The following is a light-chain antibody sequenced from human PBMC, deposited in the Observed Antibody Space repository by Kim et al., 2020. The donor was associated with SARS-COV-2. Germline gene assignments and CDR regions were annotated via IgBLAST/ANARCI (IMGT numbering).Light chain of an antibody. Sequence: QPVLAQPASVSGSPGQSITISCTGTSSDVGAYNYVSWYQQHPGKAPKIMIYDVSKRPSGVSNRFSGSKSGNAASLSISGLQAEDEADYYCTSYTRSSTWVFGGGTQLTVL. CDR2: DVS. CDR1: SSDVGAYNY. J-gene: IGLJ3*02. CDR3: TSYTRSSTWV. V-gene: IGLV2-14*01.